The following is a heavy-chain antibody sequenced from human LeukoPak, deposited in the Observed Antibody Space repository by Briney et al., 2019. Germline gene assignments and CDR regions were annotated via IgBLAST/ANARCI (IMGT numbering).Heavy chain of an antibody. Sequence: GGSLRLSCAASGFTVSSNYMSWVRQAPGKGREWVSVIYSGGSTYYADSVKGRFTISRDNSKNTLYLQMNSLRAEDTAVYYCAKGVAGNNYYYYYMDVWGKGTTVTVSS. CDR1: GFTVSSNY. V-gene: IGHV3-53*01. CDR2: IYSGGST. J-gene: IGHJ6*03. D-gene: IGHD6-19*01. CDR3: AKGVAGNNYYYYYMDV.